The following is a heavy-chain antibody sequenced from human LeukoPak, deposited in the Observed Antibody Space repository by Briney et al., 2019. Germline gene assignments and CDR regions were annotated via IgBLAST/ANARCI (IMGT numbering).Heavy chain of an antibody. Sequence: SVKVSCKASGGTFSSYAISWVRQAPGQELEWMGGIIPIFGTANYAQKFQGRVTITADESTSTAYMELSSLRSEDTAVYYCARDQGYCSSTSCLYSSSSSKVAFDIWGQGTMVTVSS. V-gene: IGHV1-69*01. CDR3: ARDQGYCSSTSCLYSSSSSKVAFDI. J-gene: IGHJ3*02. CDR2: IIPIFGTA. D-gene: IGHD2-2*01. CDR1: GGTFSSYA.